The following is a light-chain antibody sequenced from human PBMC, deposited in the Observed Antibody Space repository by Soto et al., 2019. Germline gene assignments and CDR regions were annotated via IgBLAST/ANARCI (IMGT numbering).Light chain of an antibody. CDR3: SSYTSSSPCVV. Sequence: QSVLTQPASVSGSPGQSIPIPCTGTSSAVGGYNYVSWYQQHPGKAPKLMIYDVSNRPSGVSNRFSGSKSGNTASLTISGLQAEDEADYYCSSYTSSSPCVVFGGGTKLTVL. J-gene: IGLJ2*01. V-gene: IGLV2-14*01. CDR2: DVS. CDR1: SSAVGGYNY.